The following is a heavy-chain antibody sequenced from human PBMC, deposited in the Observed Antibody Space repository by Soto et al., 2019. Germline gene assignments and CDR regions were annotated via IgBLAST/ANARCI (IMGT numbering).Heavy chain of an antibody. J-gene: IGHJ6*02. V-gene: IGHV1-69*13. CDR1: GGTFSSYA. CDR2: IIPIFGTA. D-gene: IGHD5-12*01. Sequence: SVKVSCKASGGTFSSYAISWVRQAPGQGLEWMGGIIPIFGTANYAQKFQGRVTITADESTSTAYMELSSLRSEDTAVYYCARGHSDIVATTIYYYYGMDVWGQGTTVTVSS. CDR3: ARGHSDIVATTIYYYYGMDV.